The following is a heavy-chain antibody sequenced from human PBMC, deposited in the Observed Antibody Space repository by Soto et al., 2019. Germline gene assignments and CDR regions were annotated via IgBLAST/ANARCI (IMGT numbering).Heavy chain of an antibody. CDR3: AGERGRGTDMGRPVGMDV. D-gene: IGHD5-18*01. J-gene: IGHJ6*02. Sequence: QVQLVESGGGVVQPGRSLRLSCAASGFTFSSYAMHWVRQAPGKGLEWVAVISYDGSNKYYADSVKGRFTISRDNSKNTXXLQMNSLRAEDTAVYYGAGERGRGTDMGRPVGMDVWGQGTTVTVSS. CDR2: ISYDGSNK. V-gene: IGHV3-30-3*01. CDR1: GFTFSSYA.